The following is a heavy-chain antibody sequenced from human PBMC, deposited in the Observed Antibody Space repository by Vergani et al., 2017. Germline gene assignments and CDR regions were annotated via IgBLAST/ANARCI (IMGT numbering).Heavy chain of an antibody. V-gene: IGHV2-70*01. J-gene: IGHJ4*02. D-gene: IGHD5-12*01. Sequence: QVTLKESGPALVKPTQTLTLTCTFSGLSVSTSEMCVSWIRQPPGKALEWLALIDWNDNKYFNTSLKTRLTISKDASKNQVVLTMTNMDPVDTATYYCARIRRRGRSGYDIFDFWGQGILVTVAS. CDR3: ARIRRRGRSGYDIFDF. CDR2: IDWNDNK. CDR1: GLSVSTSEMC.